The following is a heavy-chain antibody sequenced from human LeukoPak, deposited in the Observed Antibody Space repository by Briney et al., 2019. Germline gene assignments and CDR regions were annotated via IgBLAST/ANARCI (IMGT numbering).Heavy chain of an antibody. Sequence: PSETLSLTCTVSGGSISSYHWSWIRQPPGKGLEWIGYIYYSGSTNYNPSLKSRVTISVDTSKNQFSLKLSSVTAADTAVYYCARYYYGSGSSFDYWGQGTLVTVSS. V-gene: IGHV4-59*08. CDR3: ARYYYGSGSSFDY. J-gene: IGHJ4*02. D-gene: IGHD3-10*01. CDR1: GGSISSYH. CDR2: IYYSGST.